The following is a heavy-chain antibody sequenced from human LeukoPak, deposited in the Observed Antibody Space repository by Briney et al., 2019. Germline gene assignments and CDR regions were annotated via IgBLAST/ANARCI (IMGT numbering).Heavy chain of an antibody. V-gene: IGHV4-39*07. CDR1: GGSISINSYY. J-gene: IGHJ3*02. D-gene: IGHD3-10*01. Sequence: SETLSLTCTVSGGSISINSYYWGWIRQPPGKGLEWIGHIYYSGTTYYSPSLKSRVTISVDTSKNQFSLKLSSVTAADTAVYYCARETLNYYGSGGGIYAFDIWGQGTMVTVSS. CDR3: ARETLNYYGSGGGIYAFDI. CDR2: IYYSGTT.